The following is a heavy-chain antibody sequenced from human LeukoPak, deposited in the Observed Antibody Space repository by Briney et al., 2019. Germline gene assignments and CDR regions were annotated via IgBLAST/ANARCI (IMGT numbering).Heavy chain of an antibody. D-gene: IGHD6-19*01. CDR1: GFTVSTNY. CDR3: ATGIAVAYYWYFDL. CDR2: IYSGGST. Sequence: GGSLRLSCAASGFTVSTNYMSWVRQAPGKGLEWVSVIYSGGSTYYADSVKGRSSISRDNSENTVYLQMNSLRAEDTAVYYCATGIAVAYYWYFDLWGRGTLVTVSS. V-gene: IGHV3-53*01. J-gene: IGHJ2*01.